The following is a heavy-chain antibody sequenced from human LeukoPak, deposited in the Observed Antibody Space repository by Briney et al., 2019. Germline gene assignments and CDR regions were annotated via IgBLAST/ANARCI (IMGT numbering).Heavy chain of an antibody. Sequence: SVKVSCKASGGTFSSYAISWVRQAPGQGLEWMGRIIPILGIANYAQKFQGRVTITADKSTSTAYMELSSLRSEDTAVYYCARAYVIATPAASGGYYGMDVWGQGTTVTVSS. CDR1: GGTFSSYA. D-gene: IGHD3-22*01. CDR2: IIPILGIA. J-gene: IGHJ6*02. CDR3: ARAYVIATPAASGGYYGMDV. V-gene: IGHV1-69*04.